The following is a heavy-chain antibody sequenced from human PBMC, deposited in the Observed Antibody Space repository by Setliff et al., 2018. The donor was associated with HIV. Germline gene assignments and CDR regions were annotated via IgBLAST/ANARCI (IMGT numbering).Heavy chain of an antibody. CDR3: ARLDDSGSYYENAFDI. J-gene: IGHJ3*02. D-gene: IGHD1-26*01. V-gene: IGHV4-59*11. CDR2: VHYSGAT. Sequence: SETLSLTCTVSGGSISGHYWSWIRQPPGKGLEWIGSVHYSGATNPNPSLRSRLTMLIDTSGDYFPLNLRSVTAADTAVYYCARLDDSGSYYENAFDIWGQGAKVTVSS. CDR1: GGSISGHY.